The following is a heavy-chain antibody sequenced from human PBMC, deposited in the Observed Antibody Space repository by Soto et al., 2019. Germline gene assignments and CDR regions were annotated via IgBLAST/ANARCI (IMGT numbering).Heavy chain of an antibody. J-gene: IGHJ4*02. CDR2: ISAYNGNT. Sequence: ASVKVSCKASGYTFPSYGISWVRQAPGQGLEWMGWISAYNGNTNYAQKLQGRVTMTTDTSTSTAYMELRSLRSDDTAVYYCARDRDYGGSFDYWGQGTLVTVSS. CDR1: GYTFPSYG. CDR3: ARDRDYGGSFDY. V-gene: IGHV1-18*04. D-gene: IGHD4-17*01.